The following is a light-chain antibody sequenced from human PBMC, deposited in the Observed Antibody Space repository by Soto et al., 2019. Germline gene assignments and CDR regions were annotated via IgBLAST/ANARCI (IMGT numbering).Light chain of an antibody. Sequence: EIVMTQSPATLSVSPGERATLSCRASQSVSSNLAWYQQKPGQAPRLLIYGASTRATGIPARFSGSGSGTEFTLTISSLQSEDFAVCYCQQYNNWPLGFGQGTKVEIK. CDR2: GAS. J-gene: IGKJ1*01. CDR1: QSVSSN. V-gene: IGKV3-15*01. CDR3: QQYNNWPLG.